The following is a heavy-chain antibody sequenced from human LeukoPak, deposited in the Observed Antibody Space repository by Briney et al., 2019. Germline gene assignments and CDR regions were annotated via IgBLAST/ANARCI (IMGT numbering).Heavy chain of an antibody. V-gene: IGHV3-30*03. CDR1: GFTFSSFA. Sequence: GGSLRLSCAASGFTFSSFAMHWVRQAPGKGLEWVAVISYDESHQYYADSVKGRFTISRDNSKNTMYLQMDSLRAEDTAVYYCARERRVGYCSSTSCYTGLYYFDYWGQGTLVTVSS. J-gene: IGHJ4*02. CDR3: ARERRVGYCSSTSCYTGLYYFDY. CDR2: ISYDESHQ. D-gene: IGHD2-2*02.